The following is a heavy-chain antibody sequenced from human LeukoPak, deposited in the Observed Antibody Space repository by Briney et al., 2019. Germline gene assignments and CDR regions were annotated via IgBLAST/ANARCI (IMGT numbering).Heavy chain of an antibody. V-gene: IGHV3-53*01. D-gene: IGHD2-15*01. CDR3: VRGCSGGICYIGH. Sequence: PGGSLRLSCAASGFTVSSNYMSWVRQAPGKGLEWVSVIYSGGSTYYADSVKGRFTISRDNSKNTLYLQMNSLRAEDTAVYYCVRGCSGGICYIGHWGQGTLVTVSS. CDR1: GFTVSSNY. CDR2: IYSGGST. J-gene: IGHJ4*02.